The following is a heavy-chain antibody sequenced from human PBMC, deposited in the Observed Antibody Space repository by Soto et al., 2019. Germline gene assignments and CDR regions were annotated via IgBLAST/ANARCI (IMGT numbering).Heavy chain of an antibody. CDR1: GGSISSNYYY. V-gene: IGHV4-39*07. CDR2: IYHSGST. J-gene: IGHJ6*02. Sequence: SETLSLTCTVSGGSISSNYYYWGWIRQPPGKGLEWIGEIYHSGSTNYNPSLKSRVTISVDKSKNQFSLKLSSVTAADTAVYYCARAEVRAYYYGMDVWGQGATVTVSS. CDR3: ARAEVRAYYYGMDV. D-gene: IGHD1-1*01.